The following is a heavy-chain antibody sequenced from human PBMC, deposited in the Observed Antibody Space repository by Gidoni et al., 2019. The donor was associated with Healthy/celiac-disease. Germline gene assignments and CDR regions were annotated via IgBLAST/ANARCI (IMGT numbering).Heavy chain of an antibody. V-gene: IGHV4-34*01. J-gene: IGHJ4*02. D-gene: IGHD3-16*02. Sequence: QVQLQQWGAGLLKPSETLSLTCAVYGGSFSGYYWSWIRQPPGKGLEWIGEINHSGSTNYNTALKIRVTISVDTSKNQFSLKLSSVTAADTAVYYCARGVTAYYFDYWGQGTLVTVSS. CDR2: INHSGST. CDR1: GGSFSGYY. CDR3: ARGVTAYYFDY.